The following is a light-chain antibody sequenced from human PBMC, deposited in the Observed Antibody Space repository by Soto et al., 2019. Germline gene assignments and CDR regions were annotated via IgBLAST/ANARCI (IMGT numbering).Light chain of an antibody. V-gene: IGLV2-14*01. CDR1: SSDVGGYNY. J-gene: IGLJ3*02. CDR2: EVS. CDR3: SSYTRSATWV. Sequence: QSALTQPASVSGSPGQSITISCTGTSSDVGGYNYVSWYQQHPGKAPKLMVYEVSNRPSGVSNRFSGFKSGNTASLTISGLQTEDEAYYYCSSYTRSATWVFGGGTKLTVL.